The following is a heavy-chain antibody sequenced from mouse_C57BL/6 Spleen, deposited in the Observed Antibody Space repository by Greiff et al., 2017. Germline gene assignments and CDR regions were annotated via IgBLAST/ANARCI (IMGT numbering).Heavy chain of an antibody. CDR2: INPSNGGT. CDR3: ARGGLVAPFDY. CDR1: GYTFTSYW. Sequence: VQLQQPGTELVKPGASVKLSCKASGYTFTSYWMHWVKQRPGQGLEWIGNINPSNGGTNYNEKFKGKATLTADKSSSTAYMQFSSLTSEDSAIYYCARGGLVAPFDYWGQGTTLTVSS. V-gene: IGHV1-53*01. D-gene: IGHD1-1*01. J-gene: IGHJ2*01.